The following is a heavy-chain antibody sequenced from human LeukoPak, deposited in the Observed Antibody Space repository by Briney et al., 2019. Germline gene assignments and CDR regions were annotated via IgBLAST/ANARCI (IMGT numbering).Heavy chain of an antibody. Sequence: NPSETLSLTCTVSGGSISSGDYYWSWIRQPPGKGLEWIGYIYYSGSTYYNPSLKSRVTISVDTSKNQFSLKLSSVTAADTAVYYCARGYYDFWSGYYRGFDPWGQGTLVTVSS. CDR1: GGSISSGDYY. V-gene: IGHV4-30-4*08. D-gene: IGHD3-3*01. CDR2: IYYSGST. CDR3: ARGYYDFWSGYYRGFDP. J-gene: IGHJ5*02.